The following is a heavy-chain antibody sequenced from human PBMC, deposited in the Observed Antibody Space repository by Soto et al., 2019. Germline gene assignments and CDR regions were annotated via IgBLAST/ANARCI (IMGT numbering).Heavy chain of an antibody. J-gene: IGHJ4*02. CDR1: GYSFTSYA. V-gene: IGHV1-3*01. D-gene: IGHD1-26*01. CDR2: INPGNGDT. CDR3: ARVGGTYYRLQY. Sequence: APVKVSCKASGYSFTSYAIQWVRQAPGQRLAWMGWINPGNGDTEYSQKFQGRVTITRDTSATTIYMELGSLTSEDTAVYYCARVGGTYYRLQYWGQGTPVTVSS.